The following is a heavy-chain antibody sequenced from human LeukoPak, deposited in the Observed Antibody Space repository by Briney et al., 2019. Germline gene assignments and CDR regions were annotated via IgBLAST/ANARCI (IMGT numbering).Heavy chain of an antibody. V-gene: IGHV3-11*01. D-gene: IGHD3/OR15-3a*01. CDR1: GFTHSDYY. CDR2: SSSSGSTI. CDR3: ARRRDFIDY. Sequence: TSGETLRLPCAASGFTHSDYYMSWFRPAPEKGLEWVSYSSSSGSTIYYADSVKGRFAISRDNAKNSLYLQMNSLRAEDTAVYYCARRRDFIDYWGQGTLVTVSS. J-gene: IGHJ4*02.